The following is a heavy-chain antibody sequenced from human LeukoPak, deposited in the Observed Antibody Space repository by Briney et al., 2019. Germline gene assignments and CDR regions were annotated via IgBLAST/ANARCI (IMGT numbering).Heavy chain of an antibody. CDR3: ARGGDYGDLRYFDY. D-gene: IGHD4-17*01. CDR2: IYYSGST. CDR1: GGSISSGDYY. J-gene: IGHJ4*02. V-gene: IGHV4-30-4*01. Sequence: PSQTLSLTCTVSGGSISSGDYYWSWIRQPPGKGLEWIGYIYYSGSTNYNPSLKSRVTFSVDTSKNQFSLKLNSVTAADTAVYYCARGGDYGDLRYFDYWGQGTLVTVSS.